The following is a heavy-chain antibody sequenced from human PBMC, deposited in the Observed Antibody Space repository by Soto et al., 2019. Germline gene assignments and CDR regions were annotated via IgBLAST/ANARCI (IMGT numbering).Heavy chain of an antibody. CDR3: ARLRRDWGDAFDL. CDR1: GGSFGSSA. V-gene: IGHV1-69*13. J-gene: IGHJ3*01. CDR2: IIPVFDKA. Sequence: GASVKVSCKASGGSFGSSAISWVRQAPAQGLEWMGEIIPVFDKANYAQNLQGRLTITADEPTGTVFMQLSSLRSEDTAVYFCARLRRDWGDAFDLWGLGTLVTVSS. D-gene: IGHD3-16*01.